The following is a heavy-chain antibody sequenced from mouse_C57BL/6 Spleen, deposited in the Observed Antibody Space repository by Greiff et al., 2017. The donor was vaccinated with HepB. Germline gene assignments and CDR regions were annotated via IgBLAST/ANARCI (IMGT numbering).Heavy chain of an antibody. CDR2: IDPSDSET. CDR3: ATYGSSSMDY. Sequence: QVQLQQPGAELVRPGSSVKLSCKASGYTFTSYWMHWVKQRPIQGLEWIGNIDPSDSETHYNQKFKDKATLTVDKSSSTAYMQLSSLTSEDSAVYYCATYGSSSMDYWGQGTSVTVSS. J-gene: IGHJ4*01. D-gene: IGHD1-1*01. CDR1: GYTFTSYW. V-gene: IGHV1-52*01.